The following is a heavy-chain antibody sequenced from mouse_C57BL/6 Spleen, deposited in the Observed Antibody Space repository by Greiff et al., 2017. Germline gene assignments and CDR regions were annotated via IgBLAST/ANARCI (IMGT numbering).Heavy chain of an antibody. CDR3: ARRGYYDDFDY. D-gene: IGHD1-1*01. Sequence: VQLQQSGPELLKPGASVKISCKASGYTFTDYYMNWVKQSHGKSLEWIGDINPNNGGTSYNQKFKGKATLTVDKSSSTAYMELRSLTSEDSAVYYGARRGYYDDFDYWGQGTTLTVSS. V-gene: IGHV1-26*01. CDR2: INPNNGGT. J-gene: IGHJ2*01. CDR1: GYTFTDYY.